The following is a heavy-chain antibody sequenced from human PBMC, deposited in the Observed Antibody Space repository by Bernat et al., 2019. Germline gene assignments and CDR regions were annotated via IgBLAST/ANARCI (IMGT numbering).Heavy chain of an antibody. CDR1: GFTFSSYA. J-gene: IGHJ5*02. Sequence: QVQLVESGGGVVQPGRSLRLSCAASGFTFSSYAMHWVRQAPGKGLEWVAVISYDGSNKYYADSVKGRFTIARDNSKNTLYLQMNSLRAEDTAVYYCARHPLQQRVHSYWFDPWGQGTLVTVSS. CDR2: ISYDGSNK. D-gene: IGHD6-13*01. V-gene: IGHV3-30-3*01. CDR3: ARHPLQQRVHSYWFDP.